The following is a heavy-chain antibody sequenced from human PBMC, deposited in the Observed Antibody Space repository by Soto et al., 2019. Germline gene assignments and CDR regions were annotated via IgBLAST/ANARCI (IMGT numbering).Heavy chain of an antibody. V-gene: IGHV3-9*01. CDR3: ATEGVGYSSSWYDKGYYFDY. CDR2: ISWNSGSI. D-gene: IGHD6-13*01. CDR1: GFTFDDYA. J-gene: IGHJ4*02. Sequence: EVQLVESGGGLVQPGRSLRLSCAASGFTFDDYAMHWVRQAPGKGLEWVSGISWNSGSIGYADSVKGRFTISRDNAKNSLYLQMNSLRAEDTALYYCATEGVGYSSSWYDKGYYFDYWGQGTLVTVSS.